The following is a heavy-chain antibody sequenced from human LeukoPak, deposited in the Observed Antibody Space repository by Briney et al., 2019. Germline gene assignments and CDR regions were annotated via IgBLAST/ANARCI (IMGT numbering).Heavy chain of an antibody. J-gene: IGHJ4*02. CDR1: GYTFTSYY. D-gene: IGHD3-10*01. CDR2: INPSGGST. V-gene: IGHV1-46*01. CDR3: ARDSGMVRGTVDY. Sequence: ASVKVSCKSSGYTFTSYYMYWVRQAPGQGLEWMGIINPSGGSTSYAQKLQGRVTMTRDTSTNTVYMELSSLRSEDTAVYYCARDSGMVRGTVDYWGQGTLVTVSS.